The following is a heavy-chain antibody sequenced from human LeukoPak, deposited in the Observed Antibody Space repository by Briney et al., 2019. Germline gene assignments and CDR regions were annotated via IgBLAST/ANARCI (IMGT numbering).Heavy chain of an antibody. CDR2: IYSGGST. CDR3: ARNWFDP. V-gene: IGHV3-53*05. CDR1: GVVVGSEY. J-gene: IGHJ5*02. Sequence: GAYLGPSLAAPGVVVGSEYMSSVRQETRKGLEWVSVIYSGGSTYYADSVKGRFTISRDKSKNTVYLQMNSLRFEDTAMYYCARNWFDPWGQGTLVTVSS.